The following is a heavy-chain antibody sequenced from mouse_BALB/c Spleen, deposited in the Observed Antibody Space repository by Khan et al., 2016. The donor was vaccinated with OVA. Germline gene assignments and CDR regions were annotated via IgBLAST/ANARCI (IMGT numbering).Heavy chain of an antibody. V-gene: IGHV7-3*02. D-gene: IGHD1-2*01. J-gene: IGHJ3*01. CDR3: ARVDYGYGFAY. CDR2: IRKKASGYTT. CDR1: GFTFTDYY. Sequence: EVELVESGGGLVQPGGSLRLSCATSGFTFTDYYMNWVRQPPGKALEWLGFIRKKASGYTTEYSPSVKGRFTISRDNSQSILYLKMNTRRAEDSATYYCARVDYGYGFAYWGQGTLVTVSA.